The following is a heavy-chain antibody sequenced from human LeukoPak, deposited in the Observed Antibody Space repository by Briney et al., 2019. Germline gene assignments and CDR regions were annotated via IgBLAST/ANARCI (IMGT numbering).Heavy chain of an antibody. V-gene: IGHV4-4*02. CDR1: GDSISSDNW. J-gene: IGHJ6*02. CDR2: VYHSGST. D-gene: IGHD6-13*01. Sequence: SGTLSLTCAVSGDSISSDNWWTWVRQPPGKGLECIGEVYHSGSTNYNPSLKSRVTISPDKSKNQLSLKLSSVTAADTAVYYCARVPYSSSLGLYYYYYGMDVWGQGTTVTVSS. CDR3: ARVPYSSSLGLYYYYYGMDV.